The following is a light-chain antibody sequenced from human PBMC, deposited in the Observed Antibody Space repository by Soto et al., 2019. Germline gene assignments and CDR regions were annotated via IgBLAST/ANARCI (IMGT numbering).Light chain of an antibody. V-gene: IGKV3-20*01. J-gene: IGKJ2*01. CDR1: RSVSSRY. Sequence: ESMLTQSPGTLSLSPGERATLSCRASRSVSSRYITWHQQKPGQAPRLLIYGASIRATGIPDRFSGSGSGTDFTLTISRLEPEDFAVYYCQQFGDSPPAFTFGQGTKLEI. CDR2: GAS. CDR3: QQFGDSPPAFT.